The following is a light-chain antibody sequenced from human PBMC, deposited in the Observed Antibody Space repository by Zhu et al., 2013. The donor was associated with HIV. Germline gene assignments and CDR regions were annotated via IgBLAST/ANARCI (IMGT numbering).Light chain of an antibody. Sequence: DIQLTQSPSFLSASVGDRVTITCRATQGIDRYLAWYQQKPGKVPKLLIYAASTLQSGVPSRFSGSGSGTEFTLTISSLQPEDFATYYCQQLNSYPITFGQGTRLEIK. CDR3: QQLNSYPIT. J-gene: IGKJ5*01. CDR2: AAS. CDR1: QGIDRY. V-gene: IGKV1-9*01.